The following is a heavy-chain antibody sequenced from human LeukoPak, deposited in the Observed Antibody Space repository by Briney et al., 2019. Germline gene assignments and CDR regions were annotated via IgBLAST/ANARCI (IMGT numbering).Heavy chain of an antibody. CDR1: GFAFSSDS. CDR2: IGSSSSTI. J-gene: IGHJ3*02. V-gene: IGHV3-48*01. Sequence: XGSLRLSCAASGFAFSSDSMNWVRQAPGKGLEWVSYIGSSSSTIYYADSVKGRFTISRDNSKNTLYLQMNSLRAEDTAVYYCAKDLVRGVTTDAFDIWGQGTMVTVSS. D-gene: IGHD3-10*01. CDR3: AKDLVRGVTTDAFDI.